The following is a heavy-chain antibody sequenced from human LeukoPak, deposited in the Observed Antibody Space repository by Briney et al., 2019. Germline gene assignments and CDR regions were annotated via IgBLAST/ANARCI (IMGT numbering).Heavy chain of an antibody. Sequence: GGSLRLSCAASGFTVSTNYMTWVRQAPGKGLEWVSVIYSGGTTYYADSVKGRFSISRHNSKNTLYLQMNSLRAEDTAVYYCARYDYGRSGFDYWGQGTLVTVSS. CDR1: GFTVSTNY. J-gene: IGHJ4*02. CDR3: ARYDYGRSGFDY. V-gene: IGHV3-66*01. CDR2: IYSGGTT. D-gene: IGHD5-12*01.